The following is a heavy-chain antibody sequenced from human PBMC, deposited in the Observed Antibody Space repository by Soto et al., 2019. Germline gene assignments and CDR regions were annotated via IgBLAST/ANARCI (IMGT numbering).Heavy chain of an antibody. J-gene: IGHJ6*02. D-gene: IGHD3-10*01. CDR2: IIPIFGTA. Sequence: QVQLVQSGAEVKKPGSSVKVSCKASGGTFSSYAISWVRQAPGQGLEWMGGIIPIFGTANYAQKFQGRVTITADESTSTAYMELSSLRSEDTAVYYGARGAYYYGSGSSDDSYCDGRDVWGQGTTVTVSS. CDR1: GGTFSSYA. CDR3: ARGAYYYGSGSSDDSYCDGRDV. V-gene: IGHV1-69*01.